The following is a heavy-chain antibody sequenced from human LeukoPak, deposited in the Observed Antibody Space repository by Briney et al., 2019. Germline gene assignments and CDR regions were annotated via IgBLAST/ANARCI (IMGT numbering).Heavy chain of an antibody. J-gene: IGHJ5*02. CDR3: ARVPPENWFDP. CDR1: GGSISSSSYY. V-gene: IGHV4-39*01. Sequence: SETLSLTCTVSGGSISSSSYYWGWIRQPPGKRLEWIGSIYYSWSTYYNPSLKSRVTISVDTSKNQFSLKLSSVTAADTAVYYCARVPPENWFDPWGQGTLVTVSS. CDR2: IYYSWST.